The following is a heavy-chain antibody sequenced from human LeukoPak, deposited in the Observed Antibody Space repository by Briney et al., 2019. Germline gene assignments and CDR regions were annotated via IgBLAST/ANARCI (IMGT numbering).Heavy chain of an antibody. Sequence: GESLKISCKGSAYSFTTYWIGWVRQMPGKGLEWMGIIYPGDSDTRYSPSFQGQVTISADKSINTAYLHWSSLKASDTAMYYCATQTRYSSSWDYWGQGTLVTVSS. CDR2: IYPGDSDT. D-gene: IGHD6-13*01. CDR1: AYSFTTYW. J-gene: IGHJ4*02. CDR3: ATQTRYSSSWDY. V-gene: IGHV5-51*01.